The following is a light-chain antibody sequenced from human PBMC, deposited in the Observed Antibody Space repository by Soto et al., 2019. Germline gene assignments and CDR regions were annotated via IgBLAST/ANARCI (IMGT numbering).Light chain of an antibody. CDR3: SAYTSTSTLV. CDR2: EVT. V-gene: IGLV2-14*01. CDR1: GSDVGGYNY. Sequence: QSALTQPASVSGSPGQSITISCTGTGSDVGGYNYVSWYQQHPGKAPKYIIYEVTKRPSGVSNRFSGSKSGNTASLTISGLQAEDAGDYYCSAYTSTSTLVFGGGTKVTVL. J-gene: IGLJ3*02.